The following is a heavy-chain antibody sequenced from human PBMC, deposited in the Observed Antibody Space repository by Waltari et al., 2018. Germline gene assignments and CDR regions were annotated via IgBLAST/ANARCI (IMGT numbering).Heavy chain of an antibody. V-gene: IGHV3-21*01. CDR1: GFTFGTYS. CDR2: ISPDSSYI. Sequence: EVQLLESGGGLVTPGGSLRLSCEASGFTFGTYSLNWVRQAPGKWLECVSSISPDSSYIYYAGSVKGRFTISRDNAKNSLYVQMSSLRAEDTAVYYCARVSGRLERYSDLDYWGQGTLVTVSS. CDR3: ARVSGRLERYSDLDY. D-gene: IGHD1-1*01. J-gene: IGHJ4*02.